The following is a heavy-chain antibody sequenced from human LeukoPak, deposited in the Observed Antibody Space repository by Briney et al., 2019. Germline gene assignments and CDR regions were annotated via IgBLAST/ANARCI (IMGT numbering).Heavy chain of an antibody. CDR1: GGSMSSSNW. J-gene: IGHJ4*02. V-gene: IGHV4-4*02. D-gene: IGHD2-2*01. CDR2: IYHSGST. Sequence: SETLSLTCAVSGGSMSSSNWWSWVRPPPGKGLEWIGEIYHSGSTNYNPSLKSRVTISVDTSKNQFSLKLSSVPAADTAVYYCAVEVVPAAMGSLVDYWGQGTLVTVSS. CDR3: AVEVVPAAMGSLVDY.